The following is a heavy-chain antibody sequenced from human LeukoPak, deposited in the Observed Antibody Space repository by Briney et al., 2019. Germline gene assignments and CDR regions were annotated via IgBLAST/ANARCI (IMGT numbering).Heavy chain of an antibody. CDR2: ISSSSSYI. CDR3: ASWRGGVWFGELRNAFDI. Sequence: GGSLRLSCAASGFTFSSYSMNWVRQAPGKGLEWVSSISSSSSYIYYADSVKGRFTISRDNAKNSLYLQMNSLRAEDTAVYYCASWRGGVWFGELRNAFDIWGQGTMVTVSS. D-gene: IGHD3-10*01. V-gene: IGHV3-21*01. CDR1: GFTFSSYS. J-gene: IGHJ3*02.